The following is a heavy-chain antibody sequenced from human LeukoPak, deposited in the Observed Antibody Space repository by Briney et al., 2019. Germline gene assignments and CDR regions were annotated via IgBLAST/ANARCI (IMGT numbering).Heavy chain of an antibody. CDR1: GFTFSNYA. V-gene: IGHV3-23*01. Sequence: GGSLRLSCAASGFTFSNYAMSWVRQAPGKGLEWVSGISGSGSSTYYADSAKGRFTISRDNSKNTLYLQMNSLRAGDTAVYFCAKMPVSYSSGWTNFDYWGQGTLVTVSS. J-gene: IGHJ4*02. D-gene: IGHD6-19*01. CDR3: AKMPVSYSSGWTNFDY. CDR2: ISGSGSST.